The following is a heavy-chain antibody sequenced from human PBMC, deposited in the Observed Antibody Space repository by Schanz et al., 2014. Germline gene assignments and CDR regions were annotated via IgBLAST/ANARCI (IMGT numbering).Heavy chain of an antibody. CDR3: ARRSVSPSGNSYGYVVAWFDP. CDR1: DGSIRSYY. CDR2: IYHSGST. Sequence: QVQLQESGPGLVKPSETLSLTCTVSDGSIRSYYWSWIRQPPGKGLEWIGEIYHSGSTNYKPSLKSRVPIQADKSKNQSSRKLRSVTAADTAVYYCARRSVSPSGNSYGYVVAWFDPWGQGTLVTVSS. D-gene: IGHD5-18*01. V-gene: IGHV4-59*12. J-gene: IGHJ5*02.